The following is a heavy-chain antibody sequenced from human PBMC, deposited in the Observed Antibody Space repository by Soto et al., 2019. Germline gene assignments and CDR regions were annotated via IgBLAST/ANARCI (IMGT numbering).Heavy chain of an antibody. J-gene: IGHJ3*02. V-gene: IGHV3-23*01. CDR2: ISGSGGST. Sequence: GGSLRLSCAASGFTFSSYAMSRVRQAPGKGLEWVSAISGSGGSTYYADSVKGRFTISRDNSKNTLYLQMNSLRAEDTAVYYCANRLWYCSGGSCHPIGDAFDIWGQGTMVTVSS. D-gene: IGHD2-15*01. CDR3: ANRLWYCSGGSCHPIGDAFDI. CDR1: GFTFSSYA.